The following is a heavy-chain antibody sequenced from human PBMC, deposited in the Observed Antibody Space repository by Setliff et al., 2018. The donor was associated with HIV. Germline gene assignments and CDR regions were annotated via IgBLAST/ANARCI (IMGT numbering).Heavy chain of an antibody. CDR3: ARVSGATRDYYYYYMDV. Sequence: GGSLRLSCAASGFTFSRDWMLWVRQPPGKGLVWVARTNSDGSSTSHADSVKGRFTISRDNAKSTLYLQMNSLRAEDTAVYYCARVSGATRDYYYYYMDVWGKGTTVTVSS. CDR1: GFTFSRDW. CDR2: TNSDGSST. D-gene: IGHD1-26*01. J-gene: IGHJ6*03. V-gene: IGHV3-74*01.